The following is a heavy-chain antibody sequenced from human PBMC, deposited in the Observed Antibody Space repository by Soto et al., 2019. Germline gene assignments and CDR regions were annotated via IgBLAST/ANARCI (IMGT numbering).Heavy chain of an antibody. CDR3: ARLPTGRYGVWNY. CDR1: GFTFSSYW. CDR2: INTDGSTT. Sequence: EVQLVESGGGLVQPGGSLRLSCAASGFTFSSYWMHWVRQAPGKGLVWVSRINTDGSTTTYADSVKGRFTISRDNAKNTLHLQMDSLRAEDTAVYYCARLPTGRYGVWNYWGQGTLVTVSS. D-gene: IGHD4-17*01. J-gene: IGHJ4*02. V-gene: IGHV3-74*01.